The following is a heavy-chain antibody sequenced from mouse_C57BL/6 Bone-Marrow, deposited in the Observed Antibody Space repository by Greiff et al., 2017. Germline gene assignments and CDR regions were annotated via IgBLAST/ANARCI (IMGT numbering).Heavy chain of an antibody. V-gene: IGHV1-82*01. CDR2: IYPGDGDT. J-gene: IGHJ3*01. Sequence: VQLVESGPELVKPGASVKISCKASGYAFSSSWMNWVKQRPGTGLEWIGRIYPGDGDTNYNGKFKGKATLTADKSSSTAYMQLSSLTSEDSAVYFCARSRIYDGYYGFAYWGQGTLVTVSA. CDR1: GYAFSSSW. D-gene: IGHD2-3*01. CDR3: ARSRIYDGYYGFAY.